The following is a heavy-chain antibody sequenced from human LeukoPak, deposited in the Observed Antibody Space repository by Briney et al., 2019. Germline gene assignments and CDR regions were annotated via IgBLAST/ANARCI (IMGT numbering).Heavy chain of an antibody. CDR2: IFASDGST. J-gene: IGHJ6*03. D-gene: IGHD4-11*01. V-gene: IGHV3-23*01. Sequence: GGSLRLSCAASGFTFSRYAMSWVRQAPGKGLEWVSGIFASDGSTNSADSVKGRFTISRDNSKNTLYLQMSSLRAEDSAVYYCATHNYEYYYHYYIDVWGKGTTVTVSS. CDR1: GFTFSRYA. CDR3: ATHNYEYYYHYYIDV.